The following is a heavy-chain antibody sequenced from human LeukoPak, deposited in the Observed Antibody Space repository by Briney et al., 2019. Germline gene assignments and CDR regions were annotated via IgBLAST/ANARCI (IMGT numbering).Heavy chain of an antibody. CDR1: GFTFRSYS. V-gene: IGHV3-21*01. CDR2: ISSSSSYI. Sequence: SGGSLRLSCAASGFTFRSYSVNWVRQAPGKGLEWVSSISSSSSYIYYADSVKGRFTISRDNAKNSLYLQMNSLRAEDTAVYYCARDGIVVVPAAIGYYYYGMDVWGQGTTVTVSS. D-gene: IGHD2-2*01. J-gene: IGHJ6*02. CDR3: ARDGIVVVPAAIGYYYYGMDV.